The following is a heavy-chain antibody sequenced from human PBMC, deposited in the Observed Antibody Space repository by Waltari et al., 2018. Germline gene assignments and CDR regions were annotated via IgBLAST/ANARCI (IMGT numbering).Heavy chain of an antibody. CDR3: AREVDYFYGLDV. J-gene: IGHJ6*02. V-gene: IGHV1-18*01. CDR2: ISAYNGNT. Sequence: QVQLVQSGPEAKKPGTSVTVSCKASGYTFTSYSFRWVRQAPGQGLEWMGWISAYNGNTNDAQKFQGRFIMITDTSTITAYMELISLTFDDTVVYYFAREVDYFYGLDVWGQGTTVTVSS. D-gene: IGHD2-15*01. CDR1: GYTFTSYS.